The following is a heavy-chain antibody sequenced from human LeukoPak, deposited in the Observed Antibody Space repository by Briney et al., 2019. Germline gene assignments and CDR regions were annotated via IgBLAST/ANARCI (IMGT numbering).Heavy chain of an antibody. CDR3: AKETSNTGWFDP. J-gene: IGHJ5*02. D-gene: IGHD1-14*01. CDR1: GYTFNTNY. CDR2: INPSGDGA. V-gene: IGHV1-46*02. Sequence: ASVKVSCKASGYTFNTNYVHWVRQAPGQGLEWIGVINPSGDGAGYPQKFQGRVTLARDTSTSTIYMELSSLRSEDTAIYYCAKETSNTGWFDPWGQGTLATVSS.